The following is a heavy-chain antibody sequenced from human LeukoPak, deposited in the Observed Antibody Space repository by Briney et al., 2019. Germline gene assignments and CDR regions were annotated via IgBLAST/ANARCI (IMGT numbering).Heavy chain of an antibody. Sequence: GGSLRLSCAASGFTFYDYAMHWVRDAPGKGLEWVSGISWNSGSIGYADSVKGRFTISRDNAKNSLYLQMNSLRAEDTALYYCAKGMAQWGYYGMDVWGQGTTVTVSS. CDR3: AKGMAQWGYYGMDV. CDR2: ISWNSGSI. J-gene: IGHJ6*02. CDR1: GFTFYDYA. D-gene: IGHD1-26*01. V-gene: IGHV3-9*01.